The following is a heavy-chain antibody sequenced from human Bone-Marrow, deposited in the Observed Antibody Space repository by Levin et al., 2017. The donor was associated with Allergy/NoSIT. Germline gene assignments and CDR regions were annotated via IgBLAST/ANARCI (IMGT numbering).Heavy chain of an antibody. Sequence: GGSLRLSCAASGFSFSDFTMNWVRQAPGKGLEWVSSISGSHSYIFYGDSVKGRFTISRDNAKNSLYLQMNSLRAEDPAVYYCAREGGARLGAVRWFDPWGQGTLVSVSS. CDR2: ISGSHSYI. J-gene: IGHJ5*02. V-gene: IGHV3-21*01. CDR1: GFSFSDFT. D-gene: IGHD3-16*01. CDR3: AREGGARLGAVRWFDP.